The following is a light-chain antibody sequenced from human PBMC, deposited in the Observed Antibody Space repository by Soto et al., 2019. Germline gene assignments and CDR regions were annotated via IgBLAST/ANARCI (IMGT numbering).Light chain of an antibody. CDR3: QQRSDWPLT. J-gene: IGKJ4*01. CDR2: DAS. V-gene: IGKV3-11*01. CDR1: QSVSSY. Sequence: EIVLTQSPATLSLSPGERATLSCMASQSVSSYLAWYQQKPGQAPRLLIYDASNRATGIPARFSGSGSGTDFTLTISSLEPEDFAVYYCQQRSDWPLTFGGGTKVAIK.